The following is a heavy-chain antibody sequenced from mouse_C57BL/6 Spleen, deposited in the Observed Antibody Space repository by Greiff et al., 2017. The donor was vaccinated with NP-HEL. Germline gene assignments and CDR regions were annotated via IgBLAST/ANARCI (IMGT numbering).Heavy chain of an antibody. Sequence: EVHLVESGGDLVKPGGSLKLSCAASGFTFSSYGMSWVRQTPDKRLEWVATISRGGSYTYYPDSVKGRYTITRDNAKNTLYLQMSSLKSEDTAMYYCARHGYYFDYWGQGTTLTVSS. D-gene: IGHD2-2*01. V-gene: IGHV5-6*01. CDR2: ISRGGSYT. J-gene: IGHJ2*01. CDR1: GFTFSSYG. CDR3: ARHGYYFDY.